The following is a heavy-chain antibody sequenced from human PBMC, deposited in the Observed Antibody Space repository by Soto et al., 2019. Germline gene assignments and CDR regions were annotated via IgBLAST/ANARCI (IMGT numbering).Heavy chain of an antibody. V-gene: IGHV3-33*01. J-gene: IGHJ4*02. CDR3: AREFPHDY. CDR2: IWYDGSNK. CDR1: GFSFTSYG. Sequence: QVQLVESGGGVVQPGRSLRLSCAASGFSFTSYGMHWVRQAPGKGLEWVAVIWYDGSNKYYADSVKGRFTISRDISKNTLYLQMNSLRVEDTAVYYCAREFPHDYWGQGTLVTVSS.